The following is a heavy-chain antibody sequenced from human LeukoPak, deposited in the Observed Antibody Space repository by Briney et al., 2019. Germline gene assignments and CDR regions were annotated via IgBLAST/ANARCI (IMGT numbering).Heavy chain of an antibody. CDR3: AKRGVVIRVILVGFHKEAYYFDS. J-gene: IGHJ4*02. V-gene: IGHV3-23*01. CDR1: GFSFSSYA. D-gene: IGHD3-22*01. Sequence: GGSLRLSCAASGFSFSSYAMSWVRQAPARGLEWVSSMKGGGGDTFYADSVKGRFIISRDDAKNTLYLQMSSLRVEDTAVYFCAKRGVVIRVILVGFHKEAYYFDSWGQGALVTVSS. CDR2: MKGGGGDT.